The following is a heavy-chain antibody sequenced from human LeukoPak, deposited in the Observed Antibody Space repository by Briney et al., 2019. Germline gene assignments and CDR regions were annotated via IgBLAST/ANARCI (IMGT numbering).Heavy chain of an antibody. CDR3: PRIGYYGSGSYYNSGFDY. J-gene: IGHJ4*01. CDR2: IIPILGTK. D-gene: IGHD3-10*01. V-gene: IGHV1-69*06. Sequence: SVTVSCKASGCTFSSYWISWVRQAPGQGLESMGNIIPILGTKHYVQTVQGRFTITADKSTSAAYMQVSSLRAEDTAVYYCPRIGYYGSGSYYNSGFDY. CDR1: GCTFSSYW.